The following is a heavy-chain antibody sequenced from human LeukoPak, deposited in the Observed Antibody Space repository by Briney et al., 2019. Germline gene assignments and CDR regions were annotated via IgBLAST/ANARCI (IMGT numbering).Heavy chain of an antibody. J-gene: IGHJ6*02. D-gene: IGHD5-12*01. CDR3: VKLQRGWSGYTNYGLDV. V-gene: IGHV1-2*02. CDR2: INPNSGGT. Sequence: GASVKVSCKASGYTFTGYYMHWVRQAPGQGLEWMGWINPNSGGTNYAQKFQGRVTMTRDTSISTAHMELSRLTTDDTAIYYCVKLQRGWSGYTNYGLDVWGQGTTVIVSS. CDR1: GYTFTGYY.